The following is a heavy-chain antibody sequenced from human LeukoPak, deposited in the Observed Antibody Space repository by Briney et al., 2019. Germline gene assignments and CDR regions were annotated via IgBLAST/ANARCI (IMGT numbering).Heavy chain of an antibody. CDR3: ARDLSDIVVVPAATRTFDY. J-gene: IGHJ4*02. CDR2: ITSSNNDI. D-gene: IGHD2-2*01. V-gene: IGHV3-21*01. CDR1: GFTFSSYS. Sequence: GGSLRLSCAASGFTFSSYSMNWVRQAPGKGLEWVSSITSSNNDIYYADSVKGRFTISRDNAKNSLYLQMNSLRAEDTAVYYCARDLSDIVVVPAATRTFDYWGQGTLVTVSS.